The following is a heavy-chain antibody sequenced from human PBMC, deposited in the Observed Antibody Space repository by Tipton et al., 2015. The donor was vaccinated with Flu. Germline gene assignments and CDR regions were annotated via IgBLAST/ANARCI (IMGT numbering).Heavy chain of an antibody. CDR2: IQYDGGTK. D-gene: IGHD2-15*01. J-gene: IGHJ4*02. Sequence: SLRLSCATSGFAFSDFGMLWVRQAAGKGLEWVAFIQYDGGTKFYADSLKVRLTISSGNSRRMVYLQMDCLRPADTAVYFCAKGLWKYCSGGSCLIFDSWGQGNLVTVSS. V-gene: IGHV3-30*02. CDR1: GFAFSDFG. CDR3: AKGLWKYCSGGSCLIFDS.